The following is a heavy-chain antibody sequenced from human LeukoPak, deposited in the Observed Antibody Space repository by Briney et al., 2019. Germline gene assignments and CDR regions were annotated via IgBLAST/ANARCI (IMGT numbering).Heavy chain of an antibody. Sequence: ASVKVSCKASGGTFSSYAISWVRQAPGQRLEWMGWINGGNGDTKYAQKFQGRVTITRDTSASTSYMELSSLRSEDTAVYFCAGIIRWFHRGAFDIWGQGARVIVSS. J-gene: IGHJ3*02. CDR1: GGTFSSYA. CDR2: INGGNGDT. V-gene: IGHV1-3*01. D-gene: IGHD2-15*01. CDR3: AGIIRWFHRGAFDI.